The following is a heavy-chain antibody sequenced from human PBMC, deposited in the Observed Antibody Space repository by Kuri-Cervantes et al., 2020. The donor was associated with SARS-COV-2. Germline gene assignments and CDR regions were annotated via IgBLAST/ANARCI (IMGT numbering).Heavy chain of an antibody. Sequence: SVKVSCKASGGTFSSYAISWVRQAPGQGLEWIGGIIPIFGTANYAQKFQGRVTITADESTSTAYMELSSLRSEDTAVYYCARVVRTTVVTFFDYWGQGTLVTVSS. V-gene: IGHV1-69*13. D-gene: IGHD4-23*01. CDR1: GGTFSSYA. CDR3: ARVVRTTVVTFFDY. CDR2: IIPIFGTA. J-gene: IGHJ4*02.